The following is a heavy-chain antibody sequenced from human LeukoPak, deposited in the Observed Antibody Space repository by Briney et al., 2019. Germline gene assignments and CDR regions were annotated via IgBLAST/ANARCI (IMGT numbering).Heavy chain of an antibody. V-gene: IGHV4-34*01. CDR1: GGSFSGYY. CDR3: ARGPTRYYYDSSGYCHRAGYFDY. J-gene: IGHJ4*02. D-gene: IGHD3-22*01. CDR2: INHSGST. Sequence: SETLSLTCAVYGGSFSGYYWSWIRQPPGKGLEWIGEINHSGSTNYIPSLKSRVTISVDTSKNQFSLKLSSVTAADTAVYYCARGPTRYYYDSSGYCHRAGYFDYWGQGTLVTVSS.